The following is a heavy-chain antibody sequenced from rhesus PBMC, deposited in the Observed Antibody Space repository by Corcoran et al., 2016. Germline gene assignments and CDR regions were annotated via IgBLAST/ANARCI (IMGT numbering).Heavy chain of an antibody. CDR2: SDGSSGST. CDR3: AREGRLGGLDS. Sequence: QVQLQESGPGLVKPSETLSLTCAVSGGSISSNYWSWIRQPPGKGLEWIGYSDGSSGSTDSNPSLKSRVTSSTDTAKNQCSLKLSSGTAADTAVYYCAREGRLGGLDSWGQGVVVTVSS. CDR1: GGSISSNY. J-gene: IGHJ6*01. D-gene: IGHD6-31*01. V-gene: IGHV4-160*01.